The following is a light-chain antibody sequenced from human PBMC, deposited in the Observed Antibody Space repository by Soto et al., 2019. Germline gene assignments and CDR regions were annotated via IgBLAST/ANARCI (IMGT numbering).Light chain of an antibody. CDR1: SGSSNYK. CDR3: GADHGSGSNPMGV. J-gene: IGLJ2*01. V-gene: IGLV9-49*01. Sequence: QSVLTQPPSASASLGASVTLTCTLSSGSSNYKVDWYQQRPGKGPRFVMRVGTGGIVGSKGDGIPDRFSVLGSGLNRYLTIKNIQEEDESDYHCGADHGSGSNPMGVFGGGTKLTVL. CDR2: VGTGGIVG.